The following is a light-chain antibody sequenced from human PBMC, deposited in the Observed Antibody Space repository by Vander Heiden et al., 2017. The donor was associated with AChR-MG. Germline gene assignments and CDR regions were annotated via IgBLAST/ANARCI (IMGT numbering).Light chain of an antibody. V-gene: IGLV3-19*01. Sequence: SSELTQDPAVSVALGQPVRITCQGDSLRTYSASWYQQKPGQAPVLVVYGENYRPSGISDRFSGSSSRNTASLTIAGAQAEDEADYYCNSRDSSGNSFVFGGGSKLTVL. CDR3: NSRDSSGNSFV. CDR2: GEN. J-gene: IGLJ2*01. CDR1: SLRTYS.